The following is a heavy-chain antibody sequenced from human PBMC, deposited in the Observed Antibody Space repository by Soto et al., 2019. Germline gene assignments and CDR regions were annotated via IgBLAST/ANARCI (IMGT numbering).Heavy chain of an antibody. CDR2: IIPVVGTT. Sequence: QVQLVQSGAEVKKPGSSVKVSCKASGDTFTTNSLNWVRQAPGQGLEWMGGIIPVVGTTKYAQKYQDRVTITGDKSTNTAYMELSSLRSDDTAVYYCARGLLYATTYFDYWGQGNPVTVSS. CDR3: ARGLLYATTYFDY. CDR1: GDTFTTNS. D-gene: IGHD2-8*01. V-gene: IGHV1-69*06. J-gene: IGHJ4*02.